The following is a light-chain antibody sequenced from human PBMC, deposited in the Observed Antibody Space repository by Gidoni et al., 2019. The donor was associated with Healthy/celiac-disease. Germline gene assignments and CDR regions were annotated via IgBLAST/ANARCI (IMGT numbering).Light chain of an antibody. CDR3: QSYDSSLSDSV. CDR2: ANT. V-gene: IGLV1-40*01. Sequence: QSVLTQPPSVSGAPGQRVTIPCTGSSSNIGAGYDVHWYQQLPGTAPKPLIYANTDRPSGVPDRFSGSKSGTSASLAITGLQTEDEADYYCQSYDSSLSDSVFGGGTKLTVL. J-gene: IGLJ3*02. CDR1: SSNIGAGYD.